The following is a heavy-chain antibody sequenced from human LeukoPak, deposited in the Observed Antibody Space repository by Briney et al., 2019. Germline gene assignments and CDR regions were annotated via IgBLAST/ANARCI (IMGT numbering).Heavy chain of an antibody. CDR3: ARVNSDSSGYYYFDY. D-gene: IGHD3-22*01. Sequence: ASVKVSCKASGYTFTGYYMHWVRQAPGQGLEWMGWINPNSGGTNYAQKFQGRVTMTRDTSISTAYMELSRLRSDDTAVYYCARVNSDSSGYYYFDYWGQGTLVTASS. CDR2: INPNSGGT. CDR1: GYTFTGYY. V-gene: IGHV1-2*02. J-gene: IGHJ4*02.